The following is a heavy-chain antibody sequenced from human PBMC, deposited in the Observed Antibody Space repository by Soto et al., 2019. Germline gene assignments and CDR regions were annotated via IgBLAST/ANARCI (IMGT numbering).Heavy chain of an antibody. Sequence: PSETLSLTCAVSGGSISSSNWWSWVRQPPGKGLEWIGEIYHSGSTNYNPSLKSRVTISVDKSKNQFSLKLSSVTAADTAVYYCARTDYGEYYYYGMDVWGQGTTVTVSS. CDR3: ARTDYGEYYYYGMDV. V-gene: IGHV4-4*02. CDR2: IYHSGST. D-gene: IGHD4-17*01. CDR1: GGSISSSNW. J-gene: IGHJ6*02.